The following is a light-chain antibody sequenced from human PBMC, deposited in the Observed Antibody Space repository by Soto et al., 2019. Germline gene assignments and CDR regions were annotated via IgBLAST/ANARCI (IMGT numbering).Light chain of an antibody. J-gene: IGKJ2*01. CDR1: QGISSY. Sequence: AIRMTQSPSSFSASTGDRVTITCRASQGISSYLAWYQQKPGKAPKLLIYASSTLQSGVPSRFSGSGSGTDFTLTISCLQSEEFATYYCRQYYSYPLYTFGQGTKLEIK. CDR2: ASS. CDR3: RQYYSYPLYT. V-gene: IGKV1-8*01.